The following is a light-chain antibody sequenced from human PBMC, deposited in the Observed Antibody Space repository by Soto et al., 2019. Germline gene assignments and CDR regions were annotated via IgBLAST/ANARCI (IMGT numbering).Light chain of an antibody. CDR3: RSYTSISTLGGV. V-gene: IGLV2-14*03. Sequence: QSALTQPASVSGSPGQSITISCTGSSSDVGGFDYVSWYQQHPGKAPKLMIYDVSNRPSGVSNRFSGSKSGNTASLTISGLQGEDEADYFCRSYTSISTLGGVFGGGTKLTVL. CDR2: DVS. CDR1: SSDVGGFDY. J-gene: IGLJ2*01.